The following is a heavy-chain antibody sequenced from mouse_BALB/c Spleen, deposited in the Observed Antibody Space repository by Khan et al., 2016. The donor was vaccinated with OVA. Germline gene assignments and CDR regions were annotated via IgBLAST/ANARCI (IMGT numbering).Heavy chain of an antibody. Sequence: QVQLQQSGAELAKPGASVKMSCKASGYTFTSFWMHWVKPRPGQGLEWIGYINPSTDYTEYNQRFKDKATLTADKSSSTAYMRLTSLTSDDSAVYYCVNHGSTSAWFTYWGQGTLVTVSA. D-gene: IGHD1-1*01. CDR3: VNHGSTSAWFTY. CDR2: INPSTDYT. CDR1: GYTFTSFW. V-gene: IGHV1-7*01. J-gene: IGHJ3*01.